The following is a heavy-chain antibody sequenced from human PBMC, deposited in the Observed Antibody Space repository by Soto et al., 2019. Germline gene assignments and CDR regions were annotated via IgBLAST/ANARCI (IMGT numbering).Heavy chain of an antibody. CDR3: ARDHNLPGYRSGWYLDY. Sequence: QVQLVESGGGVVQPGRSLRLSCAASGFTFSSYAMHWVRQAPGKGLEWVAVISYDGSNKYYADSVKGRFTISRDNSKNAFYLQMNSRRAEDTAVYYCARDHNLPGYRSGWYLDYWGQGTLVTVSS. CDR2: ISYDGSNK. D-gene: IGHD6-19*01. J-gene: IGHJ4*02. V-gene: IGHV3-30-3*01. CDR1: GFTFSSYA.